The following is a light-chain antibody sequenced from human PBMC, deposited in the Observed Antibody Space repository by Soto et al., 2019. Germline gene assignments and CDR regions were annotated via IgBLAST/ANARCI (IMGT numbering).Light chain of an antibody. V-gene: IGKV1-9*01. CDR2: GAS. J-gene: IGKJ1*01. CDR3: QQLNNFPRT. CDR1: QGISSY. Sequence: DIQLTQSPSFLSASVGDRVTITCRASQGISSYLAWYQQRPGKAPKLLMYGASTLTSGVPSRFSGSASGTTFTLTINNLQPEDFATNYCQQLNNFPRTFGQGTKVE.